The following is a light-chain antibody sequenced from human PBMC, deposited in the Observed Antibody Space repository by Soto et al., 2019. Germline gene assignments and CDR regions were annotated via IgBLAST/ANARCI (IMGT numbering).Light chain of an antibody. CDR2: TAS. J-gene: IGKJ5*01. Sequence: IQMTQSPSSLSASVGDRVTITCRASQGIGNDLGWYQQKPGKAPNLLIYTASTLQGGVPSRFSGSGSGTDFTLTISSLQPEDFATYYCQQSYSTPITFGQGTRLEIK. V-gene: IGKV1-39*01. CDR3: QQSYSTPIT. CDR1: QGIGND.